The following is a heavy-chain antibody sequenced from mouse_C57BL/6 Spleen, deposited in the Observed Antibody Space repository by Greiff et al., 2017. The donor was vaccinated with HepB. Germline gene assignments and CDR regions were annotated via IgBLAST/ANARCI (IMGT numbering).Heavy chain of an antibody. V-gene: IGHV1-19*01. D-gene: IGHD1-1*01. CDR1: GYTFTDYY. Sequence: EVQLQQSGPVLVKPGASVKMSCKASGYTFTDYYMNWVKQSHGKSLEWIGVINPYNGGTSYNQKFKGKATLTVDKSSSTASMELNSLTSEDSAVYCCARSITTVVASDYWGQGTTLTVSS. J-gene: IGHJ2*01. CDR2: INPYNGGT. CDR3: ARSITTVVASDY.